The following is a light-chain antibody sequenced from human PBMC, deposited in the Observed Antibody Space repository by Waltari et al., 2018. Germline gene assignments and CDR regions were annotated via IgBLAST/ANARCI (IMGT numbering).Light chain of an antibody. Sequence: SYELTQPPSVSVSPGQTARITCSGDTLSKKFASWYQQRPGQAPLLVIYKDTERPSWSPERISGSSSRTTVTLTIRGVQEEDEADYYCQSSDITETSWVFGGGTKLTVL. CDR2: KDT. V-gene: IGLV3-25*03. J-gene: IGLJ3*02. CDR3: QSSDITETSWV. CDR1: TLSKKF.